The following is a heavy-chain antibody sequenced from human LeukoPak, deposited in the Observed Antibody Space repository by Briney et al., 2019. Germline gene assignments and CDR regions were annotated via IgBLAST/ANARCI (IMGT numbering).Heavy chain of an antibody. J-gene: IGHJ3*02. CDR2: IYYSGST. D-gene: IGHD2-2*01. V-gene: IGHV4-39*01. CDR3: ARPASRRGAFDI. CDR1: GGSISSSRYY. Sequence: SETLSLTCTVSGGSISSSRYYWGWIRQPPGKGLEWIGSIYYSGSTYYNPSLKSRVTISVDTSKNQFSLKLSSVTAADTAVYYCARPASRRGAFDIWGQGTMVTVSS.